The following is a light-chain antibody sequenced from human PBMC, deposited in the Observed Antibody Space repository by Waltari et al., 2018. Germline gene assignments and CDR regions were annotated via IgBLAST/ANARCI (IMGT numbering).Light chain of an antibody. CDR3: QQYNNWPPGDT. V-gene: IGKV3-15*01. J-gene: IGKJ2*01. Sequence: ETVMTQSPASLSVSPGERATLSCRASQTIRTNLAWYQPKPGQAPRLLIHGASTRAPGIPARFSGSGSGTEFTLTISSLQSEDSAVYYCQQYNNWPPGDTFGQGTRLEVK. CDR1: QTIRTN. CDR2: GAS.